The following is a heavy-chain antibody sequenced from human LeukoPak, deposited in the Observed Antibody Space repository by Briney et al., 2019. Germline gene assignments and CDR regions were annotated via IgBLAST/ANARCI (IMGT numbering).Heavy chain of an antibody. V-gene: IGHV1-18*01. J-gene: IGHJ4*02. D-gene: IGHD1-26*01. Sequence: ASVKVSCKASGYTFTSYGISWVRQAPGQGLEWMGWISAYNGNTNYAQKLQGRVTMTTDTSTSTAYMVLRSLRSDDTAVYYCARDRWELFPFDYWGQGTLVTVSS. CDR1: GYTFTSYG. CDR3: ARDRWELFPFDY. CDR2: ISAYNGNT.